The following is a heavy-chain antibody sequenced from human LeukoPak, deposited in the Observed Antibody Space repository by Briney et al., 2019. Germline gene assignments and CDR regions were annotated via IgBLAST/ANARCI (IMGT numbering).Heavy chain of an antibody. V-gene: IGHV4-39*01. D-gene: IGHD3-22*01. CDR3: ARESSGYYQGSY. CDR2: IYYSGYT. Sequence: SETLSLTCTVSGGSISSSSYYWGWIRQPPGKGLEWIGSIYYSGYTYYNPSVESRVTISVDTSKNQFSLKLSSVTAADTAVYYCARESSGYYQGSYWGQGTLVTVSS. CDR1: GGSISSSSYY. J-gene: IGHJ4*02.